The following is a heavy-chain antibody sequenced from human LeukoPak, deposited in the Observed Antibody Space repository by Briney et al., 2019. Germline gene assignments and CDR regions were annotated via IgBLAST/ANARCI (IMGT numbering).Heavy chain of an antibody. CDR2: ISYDGKNK. J-gene: IGHJ4*02. CDR3: ASVSTASGGGYFDY. D-gene: IGHD3-16*01. CDR1: GFTFSSYA. V-gene: IGHV3-30*01. Sequence: QSGRSLRLSCAASGFTFSSYAMDWVRQAPGKGLEWVAVISYDGKNKYYADSVKGRLTISRDNSKNTLYLQMNSLRAEDTAVYYCASVSTASGGGYFDYWGQGTLVTVSS.